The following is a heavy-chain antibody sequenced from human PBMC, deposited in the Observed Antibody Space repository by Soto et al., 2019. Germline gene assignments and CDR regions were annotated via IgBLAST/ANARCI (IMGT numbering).Heavy chain of an antibody. D-gene: IGHD2-21*01. J-gene: IGHJ3*02. CDR2: IYSGGST. V-gene: IGHV3-53*01. CDR1: GFTVSTNY. Sequence: GGSLRLSCAASGFTVSTNYMTWVRQAPGKGLEWVSVIYSGGSTYYADSVEGRFTISRDNSKNTVYLQMSSLRDEDTAVYYCARLCRWPANHDAFDIWGQGTMVTVSS. CDR3: ARLCRWPANHDAFDI.